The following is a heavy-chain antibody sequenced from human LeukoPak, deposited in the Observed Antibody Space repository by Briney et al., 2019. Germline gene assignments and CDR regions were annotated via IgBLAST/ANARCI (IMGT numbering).Heavy chain of an antibody. D-gene: IGHD4-17*01. J-gene: IGHJ2*01. V-gene: IGHV3-23*01. Sequence: PGGSLRLSCAASGFTFSTYWMNWVRQAPGKGLEWVSAISGSGGSTYYADSVKGRFTISRDNSKNTLYLQMNSLRAEDTAVYYCAKAATTVTTSYWYFDLWGRGTLVTVSS. CDR1: GFTFSTYW. CDR2: ISGSGGST. CDR3: AKAATTVTTSYWYFDL.